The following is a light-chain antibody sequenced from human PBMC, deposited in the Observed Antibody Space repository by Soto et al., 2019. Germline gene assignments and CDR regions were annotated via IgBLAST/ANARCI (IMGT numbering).Light chain of an antibody. CDR3: QNYNTYSVLS. Sequence: DIQMTQTPSTLSASVGDRVTITCRASQSIRSFLAWYQQKPGKAPKLLIYDASNLDRGVPSRFSGSGSGTEFTLTITSLQPDDFATYFCQNYNTYSVLSFGEGTMVDIK. CDR1: QSIRSF. J-gene: IGKJ4*01. V-gene: IGKV1-5*01. CDR2: DAS.